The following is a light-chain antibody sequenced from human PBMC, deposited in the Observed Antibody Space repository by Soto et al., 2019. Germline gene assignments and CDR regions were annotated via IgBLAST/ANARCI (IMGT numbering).Light chain of an antibody. V-gene: IGLV1-44*01. Sequence: QSVLTQSPSASGTPGQRVTISCSGSSSNIGSNTVNWYQQLPGTDPKLLIYSNNQRPSGVPDRLSGSKSGTSASLAISGLQSEDEAHYYCATWDDSLNGPVFGGGTKLTVL. CDR1: SSNIGSNT. CDR3: ATWDDSLNGPV. CDR2: SNN. J-gene: IGLJ2*01.